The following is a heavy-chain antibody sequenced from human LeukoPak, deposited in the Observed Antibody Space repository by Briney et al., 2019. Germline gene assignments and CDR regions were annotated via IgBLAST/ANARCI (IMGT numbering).Heavy chain of an antibody. CDR1: GGSISNYY. CDR2: IYTSGST. V-gene: IGHV4-4*07. D-gene: IGHD3-22*01. Sequence: SETLSLTCTVSGGSISNYYWSWIRQPAGKGLEWIGRIYTSGSTNYNPSLKSRVTLSVDTSKNQFSLKLSSVTAADTAMYYCAGYYGSSGYHRTFDIWGQGTMVTVSS. J-gene: IGHJ3*02. CDR3: AGYYGSSGYHRTFDI.